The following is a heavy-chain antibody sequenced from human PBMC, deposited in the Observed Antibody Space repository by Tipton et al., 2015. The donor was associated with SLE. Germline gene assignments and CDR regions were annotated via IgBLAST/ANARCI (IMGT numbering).Heavy chain of an antibody. Sequence: QLEQSGPEVKQPGASVKVSCKASGYTFNNNGIIWVRQAPGQGLEWMGWVSGYNGNTNYAQKFQGRVTMTTDTSTSTAYMELRSLTSDDTAVYYCARGGGVVIILIADWYFDLWGRGTLVTVSS. J-gene: IGHJ2*01. CDR3: ARGGGVVIILIADWYFDL. CDR2: VSGYNGNT. D-gene: IGHD2-21*01. CDR1: GYTFNNNG. V-gene: IGHV1-18*01.